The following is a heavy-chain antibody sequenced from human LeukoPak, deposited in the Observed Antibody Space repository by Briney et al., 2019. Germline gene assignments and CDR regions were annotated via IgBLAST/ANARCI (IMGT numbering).Heavy chain of an antibody. CDR2: IYTSGST. Sequence: SETLSLTCTVSGGSISSYYWSWIRQPAGKGLEWIGRIYTSGSTNYNPSLKSRVTISVDTSKNQFSLKLSSVTAADTAVYYCARDPIYSDPTVYYYYGMDVWGQGTTVTASS. J-gene: IGHJ6*02. D-gene: IGHD4-11*01. CDR3: ARDPIYSDPTVYYYYGMDV. CDR1: GGSISSYY. V-gene: IGHV4-4*07.